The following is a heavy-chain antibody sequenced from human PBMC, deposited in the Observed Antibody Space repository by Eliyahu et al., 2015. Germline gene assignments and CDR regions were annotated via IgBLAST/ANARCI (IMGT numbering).Heavy chain of an antibody. D-gene: IGHD6-13*01. CDR2: XIPIFGTA. J-gene: IGHJ6*02. Sequence: EVKKPGSSVKVSCKASGGTFSSYAISWVRQAPGQGLEWMGGXIPIFGTANYAQKFQGRVTITADKSTSTAYMELSSLRSEDTAVYYCARDGGYSSTNYYYYGMDVWGQGTTVTVSS. V-gene: IGHV1-69*06. CDR3: ARDGGYSSTNYYYYGMDV. CDR1: GGTFSSYA.